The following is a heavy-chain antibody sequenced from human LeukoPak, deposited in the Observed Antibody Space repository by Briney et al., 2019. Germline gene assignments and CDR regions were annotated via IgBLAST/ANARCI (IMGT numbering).Heavy chain of an antibody. V-gene: IGHV4-59*01. D-gene: IGHD2-2*01. CDR1: GGSISSYC. CDR3: ARARTRRLGYCSSTSCYGNWFDP. J-gene: IGHJ5*02. CDR2: IYYSGST. Sequence: SETLSLTCTVSGGSISSYCWSWIRQPPGKGLEWIGYIYYSGSTNYSPSLKTRVTISVDTSKNQFSLKLSSVTAADTAVYYCARARTRRLGYCSSTSCYGNWFDPWGQGTLVTVSS.